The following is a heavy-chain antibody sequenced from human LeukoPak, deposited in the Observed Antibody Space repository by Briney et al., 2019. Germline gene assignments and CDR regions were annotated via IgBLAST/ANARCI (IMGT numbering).Heavy chain of an antibody. J-gene: IGHJ4*02. V-gene: IGHV1-24*01. CDR1: GYTLTELS. D-gene: IGHD1-26*01. Sequence: ASVKVSCKVSGYTLTELSMHWVRQTPGKGVEWMGGFDPEDGETIYAQKFQGRVTMTEDTSTDTAYMELSSLRSEDTAVYYCATGFGYSGSYYFDYWGQGTLVTVSS. CDR2: FDPEDGET. CDR3: ATGFGYSGSYYFDY.